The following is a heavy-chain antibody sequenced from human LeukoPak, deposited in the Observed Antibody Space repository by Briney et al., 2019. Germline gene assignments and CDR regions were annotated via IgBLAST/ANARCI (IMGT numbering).Heavy chain of an antibody. Sequence: PGGSLRLSCTASGFNFDKYAMHWARQRPGKGLEWVAVISADGTTDHADSVKGRFTVSRDNSKESLFLQMSSLRDEDTALYYCATWAFYHGLDVWGQGTTVTVSS. V-gene: IGHV3-43*02. CDR2: ISADGTT. D-gene: IGHD1-26*01. CDR3: ATWAFYHGLDV. CDR1: GFNFDKYA. J-gene: IGHJ6*02.